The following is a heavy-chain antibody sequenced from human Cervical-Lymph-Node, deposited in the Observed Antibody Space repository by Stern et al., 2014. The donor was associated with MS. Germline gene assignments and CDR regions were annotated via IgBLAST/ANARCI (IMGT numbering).Heavy chain of an antibody. CDR3: ARGGVIYTQDRNGFDV. CDR2: IYHSGST. J-gene: IGHJ3*01. V-gene: IGHV4-30-2*01. D-gene: IGHD2-21*01. Sequence: VQLVESGSGQAKPSQTLSLTCAVSGGSISSGGSSWNWIRQPPGKGLEWIGFIYHSGSTYYNPSLKGRVFISVDTSKNTFVLKLRSVPAADTAVYYCARGGVIYTQDRNGFDVWGQGTMVTVSS. CDR1: GGSISSGGSS.